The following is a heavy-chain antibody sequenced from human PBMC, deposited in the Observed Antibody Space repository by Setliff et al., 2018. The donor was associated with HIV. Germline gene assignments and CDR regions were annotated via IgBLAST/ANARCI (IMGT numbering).Heavy chain of an antibody. D-gene: IGHD3-10*01. CDR3: VSRSRHMVRGYYFDY. CDR1: GYTFTNFG. V-gene: IGHV1-18*01. CDR2: ISIYNGDT. Sequence: GASVKVSCKSSGYTFTNFGISWVRQAPGQGLEWMGWISIYNGDTNYAQRFQGRVTMTTDTSTNTVYMEVRSLRSDDTAVYYCVSRSRHMVRGYYFDYWGQGALVTVSS. J-gene: IGHJ4*02.